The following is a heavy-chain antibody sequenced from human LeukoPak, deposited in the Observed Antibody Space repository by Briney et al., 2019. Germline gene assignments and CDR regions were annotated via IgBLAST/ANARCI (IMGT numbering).Heavy chain of an antibody. CDR3: AKDYDFWSDDPGPFDS. CDR1: GFTFSNYA. Sequence: PGGSLRLSCSASGFTFSNYAMNWVRQAPGKGLQWVSSISGTGNTYYSDSVKGRFTISRDNSKNSLYLQMNSLRADDTAVYYCAKDYDFWSDDPGPFDSWGQGTLVTVSS. V-gene: IGHV3-23*01. J-gene: IGHJ4*02. CDR2: ISGTGNT. D-gene: IGHD3-3*01.